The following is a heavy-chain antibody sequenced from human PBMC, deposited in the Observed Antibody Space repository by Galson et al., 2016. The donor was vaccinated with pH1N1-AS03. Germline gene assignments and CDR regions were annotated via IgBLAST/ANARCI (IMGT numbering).Heavy chain of an antibody. CDR2: IKQDGSEK. V-gene: IGHV3-7*01. J-gene: IGHJ4*02. Sequence: SLRLSCAASGFTFSTYCMSWVRQAPGKGLEWVANIKQDGSEKFYVDSLKGRFTISRDSAKNSLYLQMSSLGAEDMAIYYCARGAPGDHLLSPLWNWGQGTLVTVSS. CDR3: ARGAPGDHLLSPLWN. CDR1: GFTFSTYC. D-gene: IGHD2-2*01.